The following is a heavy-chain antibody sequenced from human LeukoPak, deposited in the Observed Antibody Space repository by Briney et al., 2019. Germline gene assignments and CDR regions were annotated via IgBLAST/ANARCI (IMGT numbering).Heavy chain of an antibody. J-gene: IGHJ4*02. CDR2: ISTTSSHR. Sequence: GGSLRLSCAASGFTFSDYEMNWVRQAPGKGLEWVSSISTTSSHRYYVDSLKGRFTISRDNAENSLYLQMNSLRTEDTAVYYCANGRGYMTTTSGFDYWGQGTLVTVSS. CDR1: GFTFSDYE. V-gene: IGHV3-21*01. D-gene: IGHD3-3*01. CDR3: ANGRGYMTTTSGFDY.